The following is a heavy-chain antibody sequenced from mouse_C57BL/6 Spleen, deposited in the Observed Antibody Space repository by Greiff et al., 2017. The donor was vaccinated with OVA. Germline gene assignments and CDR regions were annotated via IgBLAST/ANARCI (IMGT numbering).Heavy chain of an antibody. CDR3: ARLHSPTEFDY. CDR1: GYTFTSYW. CDR2: INPSSGYT. D-gene: IGHD1-1*01. J-gene: IGHJ2*01. Sequence: QVQLKESGADLAKPGASVKLSCKASGYTFTSYWLHWVKQRPGQGLEWIGYINPSSGYTKYNQKFKDKATLTADKSSSTAYMQLSSLTYEDSAVYYCARLHSPTEFDYWGQGTTLTVSS. V-gene: IGHV1-7*01.